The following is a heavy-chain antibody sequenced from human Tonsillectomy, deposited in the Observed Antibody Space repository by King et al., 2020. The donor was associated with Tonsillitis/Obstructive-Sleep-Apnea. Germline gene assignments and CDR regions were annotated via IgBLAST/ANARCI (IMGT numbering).Heavy chain of an antibody. CDR3: AGYGKAATNYYCYGMDV. Sequence: VQLVESGGGLVKPGGSLRLSCAASGFTFSSYSMNWVRQAPGKGLEWVSSISSSSSYIYYADSVKGRFTISRDNAKNSLYLQMNSLRAEDTAVYYCAGYGKAATNYYCYGMDVWGQGTPVTVSS. J-gene: IGHJ6*02. D-gene: IGHD2-15*01. V-gene: IGHV3-21*01. CDR2: ISSSSSYI. CDR1: GFTFSSYS.